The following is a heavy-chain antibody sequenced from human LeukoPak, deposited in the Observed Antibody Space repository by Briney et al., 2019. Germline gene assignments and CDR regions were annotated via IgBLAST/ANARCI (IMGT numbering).Heavy chain of an antibody. D-gene: IGHD5-18*01. CDR1: GGTFISYT. Sequence: SVKVSCKASGGTFISYTISWVRRAPGQGLEWMGRIIPILGIANYAQKFQGRVTITADKSTSTAYMELSSLRSEDTAVYYCARGASGYSYGYVDYWGQGTLVTVSS. CDR3: ARGASGYSYGYVDY. CDR2: IIPILGIA. J-gene: IGHJ4*02. V-gene: IGHV1-69*02.